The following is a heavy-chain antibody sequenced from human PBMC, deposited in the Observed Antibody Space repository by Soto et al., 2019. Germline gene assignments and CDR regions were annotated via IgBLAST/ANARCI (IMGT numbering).Heavy chain of an antibody. D-gene: IGHD3-3*01. CDR3: ARSEYDFWSCYILTSARATNWFDP. Sequence: SETLSLTCTVSGGSISSYYWSWIRQPPGKGLEWIGYIYYSGSTNYNPSLKSRVTISVDTSKNQFSLKLSSVTAADTAVYYCARSEYDFWSCYILTSARATNWFDPWGQGTVVTVSS. CDR2: IYYSGST. CDR1: GGSISSYY. J-gene: IGHJ5*02. V-gene: IGHV4-59*01.